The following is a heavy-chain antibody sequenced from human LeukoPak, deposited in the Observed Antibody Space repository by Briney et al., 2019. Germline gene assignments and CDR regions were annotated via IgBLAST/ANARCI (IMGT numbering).Heavy chain of an antibody. CDR3: ARDLVVVTASLSYYYYGMDV. CDR2: IYYSGST. J-gene: IGHJ6*02. Sequence: PSETLSLTCTVSGGSIRSYYWSWIRQPPGKGLEWIGYIYYSGSTNYNPSLKSRVTISVDASKNQFSLKLSSVTAADTAVYYCARDLVVVTASLSYYYYGMDVWGQGTTVTVSS. V-gene: IGHV4-59*01. D-gene: IGHD2-21*02. CDR1: GGSIRSYY.